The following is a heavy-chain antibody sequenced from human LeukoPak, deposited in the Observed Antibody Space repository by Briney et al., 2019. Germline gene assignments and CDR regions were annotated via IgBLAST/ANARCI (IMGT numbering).Heavy chain of an antibody. Sequence: SETLSLTCGVAGGPIITTNWWSWVRQPPGKGLEWIGGVHLSGATNYNPSLAGRVTMSIDSSKNQLSLELTSVTAAETAMYYCTRESGAFSPFGFWGQGTLVTVSS. D-gene: IGHD1-26*01. CDR2: VHLSGAT. CDR1: GGPIITTNW. J-gene: IGHJ4*02. V-gene: IGHV4-4*02. CDR3: TRESGAFSPFGF.